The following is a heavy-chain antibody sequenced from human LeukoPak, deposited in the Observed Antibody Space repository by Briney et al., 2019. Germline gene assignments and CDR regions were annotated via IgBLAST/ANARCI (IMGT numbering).Heavy chain of an antibody. Sequence: GGSLRLSCAASGFTFDDYAMHWVRQAPGKGLEWVSGISWNSGSIGYADSVKGRFTISRDNAKNSLYLQVNSLRAEDTALYYCAKGRDKYQLLSKNWFDPWGQGTLVTVSS. CDR1: GFTFDDYA. J-gene: IGHJ5*02. D-gene: IGHD2-2*01. CDR2: ISWNSGSI. CDR3: AKGRDKYQLLSKNWFDP. V-gene: IGHV3-9*01.